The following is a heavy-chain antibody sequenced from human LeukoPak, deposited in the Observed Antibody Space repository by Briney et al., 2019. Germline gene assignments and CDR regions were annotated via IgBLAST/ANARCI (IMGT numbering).Heavy chain of an antibody. CDR1: GGSISSSNYY. J-gene: IGHJ4*02. V-gene: IGHV4-39*01. D-gene: IGHD6-19*01. CDR2: IYYSGST. Sequence: SETLSLTCTVSGGSISSSNYYWGWIRQSPGKGLEWIGNIYYSGSTYYKPSLKTRVTISVDTSKNQFPLKLTSVTAADTAVYYCARHASVDGNWPRPLDYWGQGSLVTVSS. CDR3: ARHASVDGNWPRPLDY.